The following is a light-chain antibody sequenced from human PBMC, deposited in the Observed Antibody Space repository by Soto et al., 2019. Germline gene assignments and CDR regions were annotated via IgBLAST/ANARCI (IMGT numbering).Light chain of an antibody. CDR3: QQHGG. CDR2: GAS. Sequence: IVLTQSPGTLSLSPGERATLPSGASQSVSSSYLGCYKQKPGHAPRLVMYGASSRATGITDRFHGSGSGTDFNHTSSRLEPEDFAVYYCQQHGGIGQGTKVEIK. J-gene: IGKJ1*01. CDR1: QSVSSSY. V-gene: IGKV3-20*01.